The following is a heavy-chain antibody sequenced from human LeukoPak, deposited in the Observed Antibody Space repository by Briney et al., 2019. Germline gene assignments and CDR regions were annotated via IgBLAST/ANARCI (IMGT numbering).Heavy chain of an antibody. CDR3: ARDPLITMIVVDGMDV. V-gene: IGHV4-34*01. Sequence: SETLSLTCAVYGGSFSGYYWSWIRQPPGKGLEWIGEINHSGSTNYNPSLKSRVTISVDTSKNQFSLKLSSVTAADTAVYYRARDPLITMIVVDGMDVWGQGTTVTVSS. D-gene: IGHD3-22*01. CDR1: GGSFSGYY. CDR2: INHSGST. J-gene: IGHJ6*02.